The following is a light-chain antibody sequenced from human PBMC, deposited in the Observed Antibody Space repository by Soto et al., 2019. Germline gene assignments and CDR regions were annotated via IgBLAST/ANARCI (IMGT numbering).Light chain of an antibody. CDR1: SSNIGNNY. CDR2: DNN. CDR3: ATWDDSLSAVL. V-gene: IGLV1-51*01. Sequence: QSVLTQPPSVSTAPGQKVTISCSGSSSNIGNNYVSWYQQLPGTAPKLLIYDNNRRPSGIPDRFSDSKSGTSATLGITGLQTGDDADYFCATWDDSLSAVLFGGGTKLTVL. J-gene: IGLJ2*01.